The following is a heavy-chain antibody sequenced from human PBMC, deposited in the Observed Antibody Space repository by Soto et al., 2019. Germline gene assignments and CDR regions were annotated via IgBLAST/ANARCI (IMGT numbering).Heavy chain of an antibody. Sequence: SETPSLTCTVSDDSISNYTYSWGWIRQPPGKGLEWIGSFFYSGSTYYNPSLQSRVTISVNTSKNQFSLRLSSVTAADTAVFYCARHPYSDYGFDYWGQGTLVTVSS. J-gene: IGHJ4*02. CDR1: DDSISNYTYS. D-gene: IGHD5-12*01. CDR2: FFYSGST. CDR3: ARHPYSDYGFDY. V-gene: IGHV4-39*01.